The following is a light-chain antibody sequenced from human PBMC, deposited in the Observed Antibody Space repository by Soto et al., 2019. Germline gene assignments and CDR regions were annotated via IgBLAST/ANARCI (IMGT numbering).Light chain of an antibody. CDR2: GAS. J-gene: IGKJ1*01. CDR1: QGIRSY. Sequence: DIQLTQSPSFLSASVGDRVTITCRASQGIRSYLAWYQQRPGKAPELLIYGASTLQSGVPSRFSGSGSGTDFTLTISSLQPEDFATYYCQQFNNYPHTFGQGTKVDIK. V-gene: IGKV1-9*01. CDR3: QQFNNYPHT.